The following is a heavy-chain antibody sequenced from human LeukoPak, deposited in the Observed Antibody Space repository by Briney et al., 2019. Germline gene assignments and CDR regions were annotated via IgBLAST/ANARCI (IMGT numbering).Heavy chain of an antibody. D-gene: IGHD4-17*01. CDR1: GYSFTSYW. Sequence: PGGPLRLSCKGSGYSFTSYWISWVRQMPGKGLEWMGRIDPSDSYTNYSPSFQGHATILADKSISTAYLQWSSLKASDTAMDYCARRRGGDYGDYRNWFDPWGQGTLVAVSS. CDR3: ARRRGGDYGDYRNWFDP. J-gene: IGHJ5*02. CDR2: IDPSDSYT. V-gene: IGHV5-10-1*01.